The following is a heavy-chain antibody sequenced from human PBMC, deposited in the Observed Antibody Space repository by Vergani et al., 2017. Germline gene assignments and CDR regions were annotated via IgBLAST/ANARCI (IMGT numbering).Heavy chain of an antibody. Sequence: QVQLVQSGAEVKKPGSSVKVSCKASGGTFSSYAISWVRQAPGQGLEWMGGIIPIFGTANYAQKFQGRVTITADESTSTGYMEVSSLRSEDTAVYYGARGGVRGLRPGGLDYWGQGTLVTVSS. J-gene: IGHJ4*02. CDR1: GGTFSSYA. V-gene: IGHV1-69*01. CDR3: ARGGVRGLRPGGLDY. CDR2: IIPIFGTA. D-gene: IGHD5-12*01.